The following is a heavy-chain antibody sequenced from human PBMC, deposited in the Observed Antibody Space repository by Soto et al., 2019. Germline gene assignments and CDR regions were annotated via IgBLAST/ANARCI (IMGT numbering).Heavy chain of an antibody. J-gene: IGHJ6*03. V-gene: IGHV1-8*01. CDR3: ARGGCSSTSCHRSYYYYMDV. CDR1: GYTFASYD. Sequence: ASVKVSCTASGYTFASYDSNWVRQATGQGLEWMGWMNPNSGNTGYAQKFQGRVTMTSNTSISTAYMELSSLRSEDTAVYYCARGGCSSTSCHRSYYYYMDVWGKGTTVTVSS. D-gene: IGHD2-2*01. CDR2: MNPNSGNT.